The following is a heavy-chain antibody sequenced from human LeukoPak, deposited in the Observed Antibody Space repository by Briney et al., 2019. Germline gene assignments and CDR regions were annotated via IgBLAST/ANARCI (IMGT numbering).Heavy chain of an antibody. Sequence: GGSLRLSCAASGFSFVTYSMNWVRQAPGKGLEWVSSISSSSDYIYYADSMKGRFTISRDNAKNSLYLQMNSLRAEDTAVYYCARADRLGAALLASFDYWGQGTLVTVSS. J-gene: IGHJ4*02. V-gene: IGHV3-21*01. CDR2: ISSSSDYI. CDR1: GFSFVTYS. CDR3: ARADRLGAALLASFDY. D-gene: IGHD3-16*01.